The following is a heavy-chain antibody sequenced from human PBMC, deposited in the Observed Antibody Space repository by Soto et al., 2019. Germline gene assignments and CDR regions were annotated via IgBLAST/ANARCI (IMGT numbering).Heavy chain of an antibody. D-gene: IGHD4-17*01. V-gene: IGHV1-2*02. CDR2: INPETGGP. J-gene: IGHJ6*02. CDR1: GYTFTGYY. CDR3: ERQRFHVISXGLDV. Sequence: ASVKVSCKASGYTFTGYYVHWVREAPGQGLEWMGWINPETGGPSYAQKFQGRVTLSMDTSINTAYLALSXLRLYXXXXYVXERQRFHVISXGLDVWGQGTTVTVSS.